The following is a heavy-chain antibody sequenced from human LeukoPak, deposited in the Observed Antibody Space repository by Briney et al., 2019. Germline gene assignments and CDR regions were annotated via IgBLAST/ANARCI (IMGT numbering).Heavy chain of an antibody. Sequence: GGSLRLSCAASEFTFSTYWMTWVRQAPGKGLEWVADIKQDGSEKYYVDSVKGRFTISRQNAKNPLFLQMNSLKAEDTAVYYCARHRSGGSQDDAFDIWGRGKLVTVSS. V-gene: IGHV3-7*01. D-gene: IGHD2-15*01. CDR2: IKQDGSEK. J-gene: IGHJ3*02. CDR3: ARHRSGGSQDDAFDI. CDR1: EFTFSTYW.